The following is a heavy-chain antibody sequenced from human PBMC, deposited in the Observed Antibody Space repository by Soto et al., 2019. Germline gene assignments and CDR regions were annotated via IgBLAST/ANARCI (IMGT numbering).Heavy chain of an antibody. CDR1: GFTFSSFW. CDR2: INADGSNT. D-gene: IGHD1-1*01. J-gene: IGHJ6*02. CDR3: ARDRGYTMDV. V-gene: IGHV3-74*01. Sequence: GGSLRLSCAASGFTFSSFWMHWVRQAPGKGLVWVSVINADGSNTAYADSAKGRFTISRDSAKNTLYLQMNSLRVEDTAVYYCARDRGYTMDVWGQGTTVTVSS.